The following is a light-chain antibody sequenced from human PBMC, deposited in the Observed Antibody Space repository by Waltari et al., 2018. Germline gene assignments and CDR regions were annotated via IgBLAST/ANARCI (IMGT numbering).Light chain of an antibody. CDR3: QKYGTLPAT. CDR2: DAS. CDR1: QSVSRT. J-gene: IGKJ1*01. Sequence: EIVLTQSPGTLSLSPGERANPSCRASQSVSRTLAWYQQKPGQAPRLLIYDASSRATGIPDRFSGSGSGTDFSLTISRLEPEDFAVYYCQKYGTLPATFGQGTKVEIK. V-gene: IGKV3-20*01.